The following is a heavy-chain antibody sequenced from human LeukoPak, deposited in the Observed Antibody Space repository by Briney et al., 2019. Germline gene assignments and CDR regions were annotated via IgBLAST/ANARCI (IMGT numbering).Heavy chain of an antibody. J-gene: IGHJ4*02. V-gene: IGHV3-23*01. Sequence: PGGSLRLSCAASGFTFSNYAMSWVRQAPGKGLEWVSAISGSGGSTYYADSVKGRFTISRDNAKNSLYLQMNSLRAEDTAVYYCARDRVTSLGYWGQGTLVTVSS. D-gene: IGHD2-21*02. CDR1: GFTFSNYA. CDR2: ISGSGGST. CDR3: ARDRVTSLGY.